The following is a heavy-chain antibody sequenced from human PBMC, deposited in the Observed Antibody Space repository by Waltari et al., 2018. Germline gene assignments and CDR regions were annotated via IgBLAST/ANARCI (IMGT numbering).Heavy chain of an antibody. CDR1: GFTFSDYY. D-gene: IGHD3-10*01. CDR3: ARDSAENYGSGSFDY. CDR2: ISSSSSYT. Sequence: QVQLVESGGGLVKPGGSLRLSCAASGFTFSDYYMRWIRQAPGKGLEWVPYISSSSSYTNYADSVKGRFTISRDNAKNSLYLQMNSLRAEDTAVYYCARDSAENYGSGSFDYWGQGTLVTVSS. J-gene: IGHJ4*02. V-gene: IGHV3-11*06.